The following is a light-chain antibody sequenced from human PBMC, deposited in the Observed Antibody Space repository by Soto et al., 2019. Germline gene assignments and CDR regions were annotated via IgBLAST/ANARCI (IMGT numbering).Light chain of an antibody. CDR3: SAYAGNFNFV. Sequence: QTVVTQPPSASGSPGQSVTISCTGTSSDVGKYDYVSWYQHHPGKAPKLVIYDVTKRPSGVPDRFSGSKSGNTASLSVSGLQPEDEADYYCSAYAGNFNFVFGTGTKLTVL. CDR2: DVT. CDR1: SSDVGKYDY. J-gene: IGLJ1*01. V-gene: IGLV2-8*01.